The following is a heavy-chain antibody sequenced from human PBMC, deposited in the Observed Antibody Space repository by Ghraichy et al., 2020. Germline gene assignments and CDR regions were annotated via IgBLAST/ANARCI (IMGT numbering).Heavy chain of an antibody. CDR1: GFTFSLFA. CDR2: ISGGST. CDR3: AKAPIGYNSSWYPFDY. V-gene: IGHV3-23*01. D-gene: IGHD6-13*01. Sequence: GGSLRLSCAASGFTFSLFAMSWVRQAPGKGLEWVSTISGGSTYYADSVKGRLTISRDNSKNTLFLQMNSLRAEDTAIYYCAKAPIGYNSSWYPFDYWGQGTLVSVSS. J-gene: IGHJ4*02.